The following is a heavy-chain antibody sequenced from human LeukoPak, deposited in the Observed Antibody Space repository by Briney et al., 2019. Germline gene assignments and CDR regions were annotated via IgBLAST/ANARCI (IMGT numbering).Heavy chain of an antibody. D-gene: IGHD4-17*01. CDR3: AHEADYGDYIFDY. CDR1: GFTFSSYP. CDR2: ISGSGGST. V-gene: IGHV3-23*01. J-gene: IGHJ4*02. Sequence: GGSLRLSCAASGFTFSSYPMSWVRQAPGKGLEWVSAISGSGGSTYYAASVKGRFTISRDNSKNTLYLQMNSLRAEDTAVYYCAHEADYGDYIFDYWGQGTLVTVSS.